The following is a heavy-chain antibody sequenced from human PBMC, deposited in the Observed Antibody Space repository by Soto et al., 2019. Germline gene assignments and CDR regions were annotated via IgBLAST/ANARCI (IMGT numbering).Heavy chain of an antibody. V-gene: IGHV1-69*04. Sequence: SVKVSCKASGGTFSSYTISWVRQAPGQGLEWMGRIIPILGIANYAQKFQGRVTITADKSTSTAYMELSSLRSEDTAVYYCAREYYDSRGYPSGIDYWGQGTLVTVSS. CDR3: AREYYDSRGYPSGIDY. CDR1: GGTFSSYT. D-gene: IGHD3-22*01. CDR2: IIPILGIA. J-gene: IGHJ4*02.